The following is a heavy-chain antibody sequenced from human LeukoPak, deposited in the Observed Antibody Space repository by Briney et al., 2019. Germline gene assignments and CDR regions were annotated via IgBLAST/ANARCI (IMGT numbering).Heavy chain of an antibody. CDR2: MKGDGSEI. J-gene: IGHJ3*01. CDR1: GFTFSSYV. CDR3: ARPGYTAGYDL. D-gene: IGHD3-9*01. V-gene: IGHV3-7*01. Sequence: GGSLRLSCAASGFTFSSYVMTWVRQAPGKGLEWVANMKGDGSEIYYVDSVKGRFTISRDNAKNLLYLQMNTLRAEDTAVYYCARPGYTAGYDLWGQGTLVTVSS.